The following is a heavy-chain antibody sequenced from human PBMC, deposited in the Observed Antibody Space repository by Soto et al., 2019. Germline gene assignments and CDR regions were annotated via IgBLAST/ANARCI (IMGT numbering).Heavy chain of an antibody. D-gene: IGHD6-13*01. Sequence: QVQLVQSGAEVKKPGSSVKVSCKASGGTFSSYAISWVRQAPGQGLEWMGGIIPIFGTANYAQKFQGRVTITADKSTSTAYGELRSLRSEDTDVYYCAGGGSWIHGPCWFDPWGQGTLVTVSS. CDR1: GGTFSSYA. CDR2: IIPIFGTA. V-gene: IGHV1-69*06. CDR3: AGGGSWIHGPCWFDP. J-gene: IGHJ5*02.